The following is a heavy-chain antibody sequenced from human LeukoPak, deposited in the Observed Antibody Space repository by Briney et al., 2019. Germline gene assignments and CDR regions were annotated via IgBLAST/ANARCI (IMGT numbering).Heavy chain of an antibody. V-gene: IGHV3-30*18. D-gene: IGHD6-6*01. CDR3: AKDRNRVGYSSSSHYFDY. Sequence: GGSLRLSCAASGFTFSSYAMSWVRQAPGKGLEWVAVISYDGSNKYYADSVKGRFTTSRDNSKNTLYLQMNSLRAEDTAVYYCAKDRNRVGYSSSSHYFDYWGQGTLVTVSS. CDR2: ISYDGSNK. CDR1: GFTFSSYA. J-gene: IGHJ4*02.